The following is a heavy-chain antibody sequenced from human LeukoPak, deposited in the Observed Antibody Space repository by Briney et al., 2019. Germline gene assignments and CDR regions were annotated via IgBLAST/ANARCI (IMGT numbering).Heavy chain of an antibody. Sequence: PGGSLRLSCAASGFTVSSNSMSWVRQAPGKGLEWVSVIYSGGRTHYADSVQGRFTISRDNSKNTLYLQMNSLRAEDTAVYYCARDRGLLGAKYYFDYWGQGTLVTVSS. CDR2: IYSGGRT. J-gene: IGHJ4*02. V-gene: IGHV3-53*01. CDR3: ARDRGLLGAKYYFDY. D-gene: IGHD1-26*01. CDR1: GFTVSSNS.